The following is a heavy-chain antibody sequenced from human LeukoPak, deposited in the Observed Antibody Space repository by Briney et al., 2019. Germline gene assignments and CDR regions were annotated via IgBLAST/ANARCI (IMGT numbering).Heavy chain of an antibody. Sequence: ASVKVSCKASGYTFTGYYMHWVRQAPGQGLEWMGWINPNSGGTNYAQKFQGRVTMTRDTSISTAYMELSRLRSDDTAVYYCARDLGVYDSSGYYPDYWGQGTPVTVSS. CDR1: GYTFTGYY. V-gene: IGHV1-2*02. CDR3: ARDLGVYDSSGYYPDY. J-gene: IGHJ4*02. D-gene: IGHD3-22*01. CDR2: INPNSGGT.